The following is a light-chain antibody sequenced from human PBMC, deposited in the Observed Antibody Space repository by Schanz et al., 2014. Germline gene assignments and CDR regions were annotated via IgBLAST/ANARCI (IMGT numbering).Light chain of an antibody. CDR1: QSISGYD. CDR2: GAS. Sequence: EIVLTQSPGTLSLSPGERATLSCKASQSISGYDLAWYQQKPGQAPRLLIYGASSRATGIPDRFSGSGSGTDFTLTISRLEPEDFAVYYCQQYDSSPNTFGPGTKVDIK. V-gene: IGKV3-20*01. CDR3: QQYDSSPNT. J-gene: IGKJ3*01.